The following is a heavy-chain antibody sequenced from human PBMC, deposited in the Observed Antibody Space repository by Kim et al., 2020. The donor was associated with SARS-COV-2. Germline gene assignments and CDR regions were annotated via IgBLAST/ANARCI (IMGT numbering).Heavy chain of an antibody. CDR2: INGGNGYT. D-gene: IGHD3-22*01. CDR3: ARNHRNKSGYYSFDY. J-gene: IGHJ4*02. V-gene: IGHV1-3*01. Sequence: ASVKVSCKASGYTFYTYAMHWVRQAPGQRLEWMGWINGGNGYTEYSQKFQGRVTITKDTSAQTAYMELRGLRSEDTALYYCARNHRNKSGYYSFDYWGRG. CDR1: GYTFYTYA.